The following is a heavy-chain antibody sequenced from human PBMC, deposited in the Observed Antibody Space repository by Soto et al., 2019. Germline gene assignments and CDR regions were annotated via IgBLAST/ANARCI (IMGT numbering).Heavy chain of an antibody. CDR1: GFTFSSYG. J-gene: IGHJ3*02. Sequence: GGSVRLSCAASGFTFSSYGMHWVRQAPGKGLEWVAVIWYDGSNKYYANSVKGRFTISRDNSKNTLFLQMNSLRAEDAAVYYCARELHYYDSSGYPQGAFDIWGHGTMVTVSS. D-gene: IGHD3-22*01. V-gene: IGHV3-33*01. CDR3: ARELHYYDSSGYPQGAFDI. CDR2: IWYDGSNK.